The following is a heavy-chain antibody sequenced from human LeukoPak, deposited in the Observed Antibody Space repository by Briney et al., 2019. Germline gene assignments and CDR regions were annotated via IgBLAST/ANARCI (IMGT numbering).Heavy chain of an antibody. CDR1: GASISSGNYF. CDR2: IYYRGTT. V-gene: IGHV4-30-4*08. CDR3: AGFPNWNNPVY. J-gene: IGHJ4*02. Sequence: SQTLSLTCSVSGASISSGNYFWSRIRQSPGKGLEWIGYIYYRGTTYYNPSLKSRVIISEDSSKSQFSLELTSVTAADTAVYYCAGFPNWNNPVYWGQGTLVTVSS. D-gene: IGHD1/OR15-1a*01.